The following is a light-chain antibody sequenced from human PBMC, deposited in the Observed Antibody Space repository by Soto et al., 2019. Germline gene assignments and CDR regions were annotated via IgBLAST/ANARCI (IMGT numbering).Light chain of an antibody. Sequence: EIVMTQSPATLSLSPGERSTLSVRASHSVSSNLACYQQKPGQAPRLLIYGASTRATGIPARFSGSGSGTDFTLTISRLEPEDFAVYYCQQYGSSLWTFGQGTKVDI. V-gene: IGKV3-20*01. J-gene: IGKJ1*01. CDR3: QQYGSSLWT. CDR1: HSVSSN. CDR2: GAS.